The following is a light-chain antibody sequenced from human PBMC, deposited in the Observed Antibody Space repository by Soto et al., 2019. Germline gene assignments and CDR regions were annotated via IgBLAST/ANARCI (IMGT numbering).Light chain of an antibody. CDR3: LQGYNYPRT. V-gene: IGKV1-6*01. CDR2: AAA. Sequence: AIQMTQSPSSLSASVGDRVTITCRASQGIRNDLGWYQQKPGEAPKLLIYAAASLQSGVPSRFSGRGSGTDFTLTISSLQPEDFATYYCLQGYNYPRTFGQGTKVDIK. J-gene: IGKJ1*01. CDR1: QGIRND.